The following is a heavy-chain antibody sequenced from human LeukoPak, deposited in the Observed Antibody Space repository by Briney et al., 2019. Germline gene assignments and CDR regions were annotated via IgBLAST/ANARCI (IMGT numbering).Heavy chain of an antibody. D-gene: IGHD4-23*01. CDR3: ARERDYYGRKTWFDP. Sequence: SETLSLTCSVSGGYIITSDHYWGWIRQPPGKGLEWIGSIYYTGSTSTNPFFKSRVSVSVDTSKNQFSLNLTSVTAADTAVYYCARERDYYGRKTWFDPWGQGTLVTVSS. V-gene: IGHV4-39*07. CDR1: GGYIITSDHY. J-gene: IGHJ5*02. CDR2: IYYTGST.